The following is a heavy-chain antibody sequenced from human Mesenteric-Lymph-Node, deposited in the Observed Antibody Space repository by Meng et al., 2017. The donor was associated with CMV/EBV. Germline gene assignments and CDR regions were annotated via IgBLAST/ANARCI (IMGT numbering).Heavy chain of an antibody. Sequence: GGSLRLSCTASGFTFDDSAMIWVRRAPGKGLEWVGFIRAKPYGGTTEYAASVKGRFTISRDDSKSIAYLQMNSLRTEDTAVYYCTAAFSCRNTKCYVPDVIDVSGQGTMVTVSS. J-gene: IGHJ3*01. CDR3: TAAFSCRNTKCYVPDVIDV. D-gene: IGHD2-2*01. CDR1: GFTFDDSA. CDR2: IRAKPYGGTT. V-gene: IGHV3-49*04.